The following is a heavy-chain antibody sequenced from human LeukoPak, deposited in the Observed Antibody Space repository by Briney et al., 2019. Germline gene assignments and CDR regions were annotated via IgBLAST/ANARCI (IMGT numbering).Heavy chain of an antibody. V-gene: IGHV4-39*01. Sequence: SETLSLTCTVSGGSISSSSYYWGWIRQPPGKGLEWIGSIYYSGSTYYNPSLKSRVTISVDTSKNQFSLKLSSVTAADTAVYYCARQTYSDGDAFDIWGQGTMVTVSS. CDR1: GGSISSSSYY. CDR3: ARQTYSDGDAFDI. CDR2: IYYSGST. J-gene: IGHJ3*02. D-gene: IGHD2-21*01.